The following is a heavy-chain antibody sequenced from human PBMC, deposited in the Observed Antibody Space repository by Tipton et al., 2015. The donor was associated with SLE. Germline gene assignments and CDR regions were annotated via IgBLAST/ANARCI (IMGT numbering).Heavy chain of an antibody. CDR1: GGSFETYY. J-gene: IGHJ4*01. CDR2: INQAIGT. D-gene: IGHD3-10*01. CDR3: ARGAKERITLVRVRPYYFDY. V-gene: IGHV4-34*01. Sequence: TLSLTCAVYGGSFETYYWTWVRQPPGKGLEWIGEINQAIGTNYNPALKSRVTISMDTSKIQFSLKLTSVTAADTAVYYCARGAKERITLVRVRPYYFDYWGQGSLVTVSS.